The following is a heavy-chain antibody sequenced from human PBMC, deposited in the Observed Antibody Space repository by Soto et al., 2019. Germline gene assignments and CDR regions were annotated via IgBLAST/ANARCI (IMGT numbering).Heavy chain of an antibody. J-gene: IGHJ4*02. Sequence: EVQLLESGGGLVQPGGSLRLSCGVSGFTFNDFEMNWVRQAPGKGLEWLAYIDGSGTTKKYADSVRGRFTISRDNPNNSLFLQMSSLRAADPAIYYCARGFGRFNSWGQGTLVSVSS. V-gene: IGHV3-48*03. CDR3: ARGFGRFNS. CDR2: IDGSGTTK. D-gene: IGHD3-10*01. CDR1: GFTFNDFE.